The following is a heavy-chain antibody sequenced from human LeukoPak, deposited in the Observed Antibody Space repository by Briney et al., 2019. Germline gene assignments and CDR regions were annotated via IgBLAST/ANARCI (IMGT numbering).Heavy chain of an antibody. CDR2: VIPTFGTA. CDR3: AAPSSSWYYFDY. V-gene: IGHV1-69*05. D-gene: IGHD6-13*01. J-gene: IGHJ4*02. Sequence: GASVKVSCKASGGTFSSYAISWVRQAPGQGLEWMGGVIPTFGTANYAQKFQGRVTITTDESTSTAYMELSSLRSEDTAVYYCAAPSSSWYYFDYWGQGTLVTVSS. CDR1: GGTFSSYA.